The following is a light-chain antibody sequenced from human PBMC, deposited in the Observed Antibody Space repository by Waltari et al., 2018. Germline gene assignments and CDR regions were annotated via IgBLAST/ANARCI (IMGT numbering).Light chain of an antibody. CDR2: DVT. CDR3: SSFTSSSTWV. CDR1: TSDVGGYNY. J-gene: IGLJ3*02. V-gene: IGLV2-14*03. Sequence: SALTQPASVSESPGQSITISCTATTSDVGGYNYVSWYQQHPGKAPKLMIYDVTNRPSGVSNRFSGSKSGNTASLTISGLQAEDEADYYCSSFTSSSTWVFGGGTKLTVL.